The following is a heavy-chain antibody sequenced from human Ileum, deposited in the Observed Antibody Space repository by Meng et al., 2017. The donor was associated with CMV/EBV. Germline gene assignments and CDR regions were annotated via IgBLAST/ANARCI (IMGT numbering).Heavy chain of an antibody. J-gene: IGHJ4*02. D-gene: IGHD5-24*01. V-gene: IGHV1-2*06. CDR1: GYTFSDYW. CDR3: ARDPYTDGDY. Sequence: SCRTSGYTFSDYWMHWVRQAPGQGLQWVGRIYPNSGATDSAQNFQGRVTISRDTSISTVYMQLTRLRPDDTAIYYCARDPYTDGDYWGQGTLVTVSS. CDR2: IYPNSGAT.